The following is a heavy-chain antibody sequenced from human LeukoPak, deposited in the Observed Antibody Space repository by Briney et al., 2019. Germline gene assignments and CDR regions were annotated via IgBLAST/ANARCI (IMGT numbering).Heavy chain of an antibody. V-gene: IGHV3-53*01. CDR1: GFTVSGNY. J-gene: IGHJ6*02. CDR3: ASRPAATPYYYYYGMDV. CDR2: IYSGGST. Sequence: RGCLRLSRVTSGFTVSGNYMSWVPDGRRNGLEWVSVIYSGGSTYYANSVKGRFTISRDNSKNTLYLQMNSLRAEDTAVYYCASRPAATPYYYYYGMDVWGQGTTVTVSS. D-gene: IGHD2-2*01.